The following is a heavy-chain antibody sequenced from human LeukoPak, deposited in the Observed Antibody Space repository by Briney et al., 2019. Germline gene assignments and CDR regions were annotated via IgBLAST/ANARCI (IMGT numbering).Heavy chain of an antibody. Sequence: PGGSLRLSCAASGFTFRSYGMHWVRQAPGKGLEWVAVIWYDGSNKYYADSVKGRFTISRDNSKNTLYLQMNSLRAEDTAVYYCARGSYSSSWYYYYGMDVWGQGTTVTVSS. J-gene: IGHJ6*02. CDR1: GFTFRSYG. D-gene: IGHD6-13*01. V-gene: IGHV3-33*08. CDR3: ARGSYSSSWYYYYGMDV. CDR2: IWYDGSNK.